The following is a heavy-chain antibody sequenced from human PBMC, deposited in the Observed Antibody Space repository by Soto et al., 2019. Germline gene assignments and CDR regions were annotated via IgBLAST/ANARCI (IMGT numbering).Heavy chain of an antibody. V-gene: IGHV3-73*02. J-gene: IGHJ4*02. CDR1: GYSLSGSS. CDR3: TTKDY. CDR2: IRAKANNYAT. Sequence: EAQLVESGGGLVQPGGSLKLSCVAAGYSLSGSSIHWVRQASGKGLEWLGRIRAKANNYATSYAASVNGRFTIFRDDSKNTAYLQMNSLKIEDTAVYYCTTKDYWGRGSLVTVSS.